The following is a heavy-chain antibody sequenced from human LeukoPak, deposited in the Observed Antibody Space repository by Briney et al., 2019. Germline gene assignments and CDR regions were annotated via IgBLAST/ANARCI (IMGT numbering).Heavy chain of an antibody. Sequence: ASVKVSCKASGGTFSSYAISWVRQAPGQGLEWMGGIIPIFGTANYAQKFQGRVTITADKSTSTAYMELSSLRSEDTAVYYCARVVVVAAGGDYYYYYGMDVWGKGTTATVSS. CDR2: IIPIFGTA. CDR3: ARVVVVAAGGDYYYYYGMDV. CDR1: GGTFSSYA. V-gene: IGHV1-69*06. D-gene: IGHD2-15*01. J-gene: IGHJ6*04.